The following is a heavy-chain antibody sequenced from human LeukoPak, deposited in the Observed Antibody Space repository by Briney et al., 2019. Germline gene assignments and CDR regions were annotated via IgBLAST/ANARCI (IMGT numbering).Heavy chain of an antibody. V-gene: IGHV4-30-4*01. CDR3: ARDCSGGSCYRAFDI. CDR2: IYDSGST. Sequence: SQTLSLTCTVSGASIRSGDYYWSWIRQPPGKGREWIGYIYDSGSTYYNPSLTSRLTISVDTSENPFSLTLSSVTATDTAVYYCARDCSGGSCYRAFDIWGQGTMVTVSS. CDR1: GASIRSGDYY. J-gene: IGHJ3*02. D-gene: IGHD2-15*01.